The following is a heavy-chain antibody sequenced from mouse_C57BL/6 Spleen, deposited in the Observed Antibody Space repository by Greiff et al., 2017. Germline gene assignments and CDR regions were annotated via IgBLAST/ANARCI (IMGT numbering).Heavy chain of an antibody. CDR2: IYPGDGDT. CDR3: ASPDGNYYARDY. CDR1: GYAFSSYW. D-gene: IGHD2-1*01. J-gene: IGHJ4*01. V-gene: IGHV1-80*01. Sequence: QVQLQQSGAELVKPGASVKISCKASGYAFSSYWMNWVKQRPGKGLEWIGQIYPGDGDTNYNGKFKGKATLTADKSSSTAYMQLSSLTSENAAVYFCASPDGNYYARDYWGQGTSVTVSS.